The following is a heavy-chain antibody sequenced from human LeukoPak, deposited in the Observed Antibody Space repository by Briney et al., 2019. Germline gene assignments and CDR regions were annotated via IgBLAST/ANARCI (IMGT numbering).Heavy chain of an antibody. D-gene: IGHD3-3*01. J-gene: IGHJ4*02. CDR1: GFTFKNSW. CDR2: ITANGDAT. CDR3: ATFGVIVRNDYYDY. Sequence: GGSLRLSCAASGFTFKNSWMSWVRQAPGKGLEWVSSITANGDATYYADSVKGRFTISRDNSKNTLYLQMSSLRAEDTAVYYCATFGVIVRNDYYDYWGQGALVAVSS. V-gene: IGHV3-23*01.